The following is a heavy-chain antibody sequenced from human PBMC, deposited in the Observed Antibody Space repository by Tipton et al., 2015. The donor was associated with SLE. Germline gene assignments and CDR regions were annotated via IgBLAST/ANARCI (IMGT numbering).Heavy chain of an antibody. V-gene: IGHV4-59*01. CDR3: ARFGGNSDY. J-gene: IGHJ4*02. D-gene: IGHD4-23*01. Sequence: TLSLTCTVSGGSISSYYWSWVRQPPGRGPEWIGYIYYTGSTNYNPPLKSRVTISVDTSKNQFSLRLRSVTAADTAVYYCARFGGNSDYWGQGTLVTVSS. CDR1: GGSISSYY. CDR2: IYYTGST.